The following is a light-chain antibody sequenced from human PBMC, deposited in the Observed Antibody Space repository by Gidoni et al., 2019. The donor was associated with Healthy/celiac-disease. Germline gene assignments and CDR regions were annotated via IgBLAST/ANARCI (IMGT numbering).Light chain of an antibody. CDR2: AAS. V-gene: IGKV1-39*01. Sequence: DIQMTQSPSSLSASVGDRVTITCRASQSISSYLNWYQQKPGKAPKLLIYAASSLQSGVPSRFSGSGSATDFTLTISSLKPEDFATYYCQQSYSTPLTFGGGTKVEIK. CDR1: QSISSY. CDR3: QQSYSTPLT. J-gene: IGKJ4*01.